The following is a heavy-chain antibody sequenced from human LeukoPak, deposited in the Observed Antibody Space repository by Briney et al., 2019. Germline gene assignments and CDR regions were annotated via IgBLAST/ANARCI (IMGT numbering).Heavy chain of an antibody. V-gene: IGHV3-23*01. CDR1: GFTFSNYA. CDR3: VKEDVDRAFTRPFEI. CDR2: FTSGGGTT. D-gene: IGHD3-10*01. Sequence: PGGSLSLSCAASGFTFSNYAMSWVRQAPGKALDWVSAFTSGGGTTYYAGSVKGRFTISRDNSKNTLYLQMNSLRAEDTAVYYCVKEDVDRAFTRPFEIWGQGTVVTVSS. J-gene: IGHJ3*02.